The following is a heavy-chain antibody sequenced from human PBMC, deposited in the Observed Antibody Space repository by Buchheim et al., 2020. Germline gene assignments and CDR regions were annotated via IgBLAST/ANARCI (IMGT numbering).Heavy chain of an antibody. Sequence: EVQLMESGGGLVQPGGSLRLSCAASGFTFSDYWMSWVRQAPGKGLEWVAHIKEDGSEENYVDSVKGRFTISRDNAKSSLFLQVNSLRVDDTDGYYCARGRSTRWSREQYFQYWGQGTL. J-gene: IGHJ1*01. V-gene: IGHV3-7*01. CDR3: ARGRSTRWSREQYFQY. CDR1: GFTFSDYW. D-gene: IGHD2-2*01. CDR2: IKEDGSEE.